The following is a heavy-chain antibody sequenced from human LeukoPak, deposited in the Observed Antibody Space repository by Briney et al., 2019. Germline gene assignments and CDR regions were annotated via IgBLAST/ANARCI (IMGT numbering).Heavy chain of an antibody. CDR1: GGTFSSYA. Sequence: SVKVSCKASGGTFSSYAISWVRQAPGQGLEWMGRIIPIFGIANYAQKFQGRVTITADKSTSTAYMELSSLRSEDAAVYYCASLTRPRGYFYGMDVWGQGTTVTVSS. CDR2: IIPIFGIA. J-gene: IGHJ6*02. V-gene: IGHV1-69*04. CDR3: ASLTRPRGYFYGMDV.